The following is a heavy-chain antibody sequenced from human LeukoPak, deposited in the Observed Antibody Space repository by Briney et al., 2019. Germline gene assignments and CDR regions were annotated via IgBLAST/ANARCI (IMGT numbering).Heavy chain of an antibody. CDR3: ARDRLHYVEYEKTFDY. D-gene: IGHD4-17*01. CDR2: ISSSGSII. Sequence: GGSLRLSCTDSRFSFSDYYMSWIRQAPGKGLEWLSYISSSGSIIYYADSVKGRFTISRDNAKNSLYLQMSSLRAEDTAVYYCARDRLHYVEYEKTFDYWGQGTLVTVSS. J-gene: IGHJ4*02. CDR1: RFSFSDYY. V-gene: IGHV3-11*04.